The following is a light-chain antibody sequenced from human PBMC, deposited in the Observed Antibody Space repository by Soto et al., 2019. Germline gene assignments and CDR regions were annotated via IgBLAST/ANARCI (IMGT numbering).Light chain of an antibody. V-gene: IGLV2-14*01. CDR1: SSDVGGYNY. Sequence: QSVLTQPASVSGSPGQSITISCTGTSSDVGGYNYVSWYQQHPGKAPKLMIFEVSYRPSGVSNRFSGSKSGNTASLTISGVQAEDEDDYYCSSYTFSSTLYVFGSGTKLTVL. J-gene: IGLJ1*01. CDR2: EVS. CDR3: SSYTFSSTLYV.